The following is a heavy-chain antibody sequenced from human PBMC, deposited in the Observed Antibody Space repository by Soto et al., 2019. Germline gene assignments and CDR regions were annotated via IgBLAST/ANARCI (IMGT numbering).Heavy chain of an antibody. CDR2: IYPGDSDT. CDR1: GYSFTSYW. CDR3: ARHQFKIVLATTGYYYYCMDF. J-gene: IGHJ6*02. D-gene: IGHD1-26*01. Sequence: GESLKISCKGSGYSFTSYWIGWVRQMPGKGLEWMGIIYPGDSDTRYSPSFQGQVTISADKSISTAYLQWSSLKASDTAMYYCARHQFKIVLATTGYYYYCMDFWCQGTTVTVSS. V-gene: IGHV5-51*01.